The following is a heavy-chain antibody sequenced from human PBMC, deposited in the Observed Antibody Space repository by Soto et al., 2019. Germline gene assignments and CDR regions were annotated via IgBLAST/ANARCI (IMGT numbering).Heavy chain of an antibody. CDR3: ARSAAGTWVYFDF. D-gene: IGHD6-13*01. V-gene: IGHV4-59*12. CDR2: IYYSGST. Sequence: SETLSLTCTVSGGSISSYYWSWIRQPPGKGLEWIGYIYYSGSTYYNPSLKSRVTISVDTSKNQFSLKLSSVTAADTAVYYCARSAAGTWVYFDFWGQGTLVTVSS. J-gene: IGHJ4*02. CDR1: GGSISSYY.